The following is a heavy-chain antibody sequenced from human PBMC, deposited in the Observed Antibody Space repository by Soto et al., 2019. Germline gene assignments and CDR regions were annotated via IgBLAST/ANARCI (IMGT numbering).Heavy chain of an antibody. J-gene: IGHJ4*02. CDR2: ISYSGST. Sequence: PSETLSLTCTVSGVSISSHGYFWGWIRQPPGKGLEWIGMISYSGSTYYSPSLKSRVTISADTSKNQLSLRLSSVTAADTAVYYCARVPDYWGQGILVT. D-gene: IGHD2-2*01. CDR1: GVSISSHGYF. V-gene: IGHV4-39*07. CDR3: ARVPDY.